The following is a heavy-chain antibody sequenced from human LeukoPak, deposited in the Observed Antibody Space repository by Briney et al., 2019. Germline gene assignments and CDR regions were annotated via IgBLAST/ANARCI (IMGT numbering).Heavy chain of an antibody. Sequence: SETLSLTCTVSGGSISSYYWSWIRQPAGKGLEWIGRIYTRGSTNYNPSLKSRVTMSVDTSKNQFSLKLSSVTAADTAVYYRAREGLELWGENWFDPWGQGTLVTVSS. D-gene: IGHD1-7*01. CDR1: GGSISSYY. CDR3: AREGLELWGENWFDP. V-gene: IGHV4-4*07. J-gene: IGHJ5*02. CDR2: IYTRGST.